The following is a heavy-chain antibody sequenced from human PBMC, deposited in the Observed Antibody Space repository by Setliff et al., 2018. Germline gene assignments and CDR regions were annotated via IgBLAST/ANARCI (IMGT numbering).Heavy chain of an antibody. CDR1: GGSISSYY. J-gene: IGHJ6*02. D-gene: IGHD1-26*01. CDR2: IYYSGST. Sequence: NPSETLSLTCTVSGGSISSYYWSWIRQPPGKGLEWIGYIYYSGSTNYNPSLKSRVTISVDTSKNQFSLKLSSVTAADTAVYYCARDYRAFYGMDVWGQGTTVTVSS. V-gene: IGHV4-59*01. CDR3: ARDYRAFYGMDV.